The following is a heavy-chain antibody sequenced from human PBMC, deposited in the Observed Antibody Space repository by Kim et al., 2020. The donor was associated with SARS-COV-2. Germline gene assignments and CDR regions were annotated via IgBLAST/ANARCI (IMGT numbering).Heavy chain of an antibody. J-gene: IGHJ4*02. Sequence: SETLSLTCAVYGGSLSGYYWSWIRQSPEKGLEWIGEIGPSGDTNYNPALQSRLIISRDTSKNQFSLRLRSVIAADTAVYYCVRDRQPYYCGKGVLVTVS. V-gene: IGHV4-34*01. CDR1: GGSLSGYY. CDR2: IGPSGDT. CDR3: VRDRQPYY.